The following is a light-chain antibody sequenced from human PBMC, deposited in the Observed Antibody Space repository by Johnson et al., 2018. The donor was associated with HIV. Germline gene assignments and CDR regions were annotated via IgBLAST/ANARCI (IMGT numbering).Light chain of an antibody. CDR3: GTWDSSLSAGV. V-gene: IGLV1-51*02. J-gene: IGLJ1*01. Sequence: QSVLTQPPSVSAAPGREVTISCSGSSSNIGSNYFSWYQQLPGTAPKLLIYENNKRPSGIPDRFSGSKSGTSATLGITGLQTGDEADYYCGTWDSSLSAGVFGTGTTVIVL. CDR2: ENN. CDR1: SSNIGSNY.